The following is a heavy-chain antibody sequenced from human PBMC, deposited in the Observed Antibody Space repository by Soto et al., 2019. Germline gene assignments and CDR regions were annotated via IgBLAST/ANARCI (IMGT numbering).Heavy chain of an antibody. CDR1: GYRFTSYW. D-gene: IGHD3-22*01. V-gene: IGHV5-51*01. J-gene: IGHJ5*02. CDR2: IFPSDSDT. CDR3: ARKDKSGYFNWFDP. Sequence: GESLKIYCSTSGYRFTSYWIAWVRQMPGKGLEWMGIIFPSDSDTRYSPSFQGQVTISADRSTSTVCLQWASLKASDTAVYFCARKDKSGYFNWFDPWGQGTLVTVSS.